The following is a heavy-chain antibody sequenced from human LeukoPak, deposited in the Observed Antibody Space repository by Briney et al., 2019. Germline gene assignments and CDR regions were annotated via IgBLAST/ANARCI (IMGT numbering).Heavy chain of an antibody. D-gene: IGHD4-23*01. CDR1: GFTFSSYA. CDR3: AKGGNAFDS. CDR2: ISGSGGST. Sequence: PGGSLRLSCAASGFTFSSYAMSWVRQAPGKGLEWVSTISGSGGSTHYADSAKGRFTISRDNSKNTLYLQMNSLRAEDTAVYYCAKGGNAFDSWGQGTLVTVSS. J-gene: IGHJ4*02. V-gene: IGHV3-23*01.